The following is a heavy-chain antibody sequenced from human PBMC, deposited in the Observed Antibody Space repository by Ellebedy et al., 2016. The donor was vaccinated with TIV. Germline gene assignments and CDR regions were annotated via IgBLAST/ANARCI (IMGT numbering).Heavy chain of an antibody. D-gene: IGHD6-19*01. CDR3: ARVVAGPYWHFDL. V-gene: IGHV4-30-4*01. J-gene: IGHJ2*01. CDR1: GGSMSSGEYF. CDR2: FDYSGST. Sequence: MPSETLSLTCSVSGGSMSSGEYFWSWVRQPPGKGLEWLGYFDYSGSTYYSPSLKRRVTISVDTSKNQFSLNLSSVTAADTAVYYCARVVAGPYWHFDLWGRGTLVTVSS.